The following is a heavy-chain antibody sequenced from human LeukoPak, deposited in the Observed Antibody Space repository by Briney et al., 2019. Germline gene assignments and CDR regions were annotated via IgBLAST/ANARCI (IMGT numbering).Heavy chain of an antibody. J-gene: IGHJ6*02. CDR1: GFTFSSYG. CDR3: AKDRAFGVVIEYYYYYGMDV. Sequence: PGRSLRLSCAASGFTFSSYGMHWVRQAPGKGLEWVAVIWYDGSNKYYADSVKGRFTISRDNSKNTLYLQMNSLRAEDTAVYYCAKDRAFGVVIEYYYYYGMDVWGQGTTVTVSS. D-gene: IGHD3-3*01. V-gene: IGHV3-33*06. CDR2: IWYDGSNK.